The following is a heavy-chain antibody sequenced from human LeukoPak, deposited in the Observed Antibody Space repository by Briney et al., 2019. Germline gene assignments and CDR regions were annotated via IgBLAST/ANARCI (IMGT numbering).Heavy chain of an antibody. J-gene: IGHJ4*02. CDR3: TRERFEYGDYADS. D-gene: IGHD4-17*01. CDR2: IRSKAYGGTT. CDR1: GFTFCDYA. V-gene: IGHV3-49*04. Sequence: GGSLRLSCTASGFTFCDYAMSWVRQAPGKGLEWVGFIRSKAYGGTTEYAASVKGRFTISRDDSKSIAYLQMNSLKTEDTAVYYCTRERFEYGDYADSWGQGTLVTVSS.